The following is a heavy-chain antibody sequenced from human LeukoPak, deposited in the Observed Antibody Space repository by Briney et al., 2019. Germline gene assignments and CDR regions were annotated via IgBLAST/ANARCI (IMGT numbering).Heavy chain of an antibody. CDR1: GGSFSGYY. Sequence: SGTLSLTCAVYGGSFSGYYWSWIRQPPGKGLEWIGEINHSGSTNYNPSLKSRVTISVDTSKNQFSLKLSSVTAADTAVYYCARSIAVAGHWFDPWGQGTLVTVSS. J-gene: IGHJ5*02. CDR2: INHSGST. D-gene: IGHD6-19*01. CDR3: ARSIAVAGHWFDP. V-gene: IGHV4-34*01.